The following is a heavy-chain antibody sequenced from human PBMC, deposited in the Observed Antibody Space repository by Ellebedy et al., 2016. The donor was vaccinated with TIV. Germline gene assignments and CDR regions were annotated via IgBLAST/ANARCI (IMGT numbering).Heavy chain of an antibody. V-gene: IGHV1-46*01. J-gene: IGHJ4*02. Sequence: ASVTVSCXASGYTFTSYYMHWVRQAPGQGLEWMGIINPSGGSTSYAQKFQGRVTMTRDTSTSTVYMELSSLRSEDTAVYYCASGRERLWFDYWGQGTLVTVSS. CDR3: ASGRERLWFDY. CDR1: GYTFTSYY. CDR2: INPSGGST. D-gene: IGHD6-25*01.